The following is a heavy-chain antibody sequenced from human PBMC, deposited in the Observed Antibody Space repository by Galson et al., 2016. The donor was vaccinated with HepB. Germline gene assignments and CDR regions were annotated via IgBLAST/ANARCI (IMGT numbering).Heavy chain of an antibody. V-gene: IGHV3-30*18. Sequence: SLRLYCAASGLNLRKAWLSWVRQAPGKGLEWVAVISHDGSHKYYGDSVKGRFIISRDNSMNTGSLQMNRLLTEDTAVFYCAKDRKFSAGIYCRSSRCPPPAAFYGMDVWGQGTTVTVSS. D-gene: IGHD3-10*01. J-gene: IGHJ6*02. CDR3: AKDRKFSAGIYCRSSRCPPPAAFYGMDV. CDR2: ISHDGSHK. CDR1: GLNLRKAW.